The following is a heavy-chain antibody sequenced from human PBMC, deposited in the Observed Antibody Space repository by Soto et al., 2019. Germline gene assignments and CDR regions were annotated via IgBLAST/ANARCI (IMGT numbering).Heavy chain of an antibody. V-gene: IGHV3-20*04. CDR3: ASVSGRYSSGQNSCDP. D-gene: IGHD6-19*01. J-gene: IGHJ5*02. Sequence: EVQLVESGGGVVRPGGSLRLSCAASGFTFDDYGMSWVRQAPGKGLEWVSGINWNGGSTGYADSVKGRFTISRDNAKNSLYLQMTSLRAEDTALYYCASVSGRYSSGQNSCDPWGQGTLVTVSS. CDR2: INWNGGST. CDR1: GFTFDDYG.